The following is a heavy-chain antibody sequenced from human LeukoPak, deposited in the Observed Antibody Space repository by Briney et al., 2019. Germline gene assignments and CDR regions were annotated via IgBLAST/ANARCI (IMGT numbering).Heavy chain of an antibody. CDR1: GGSISSYY. Sequence: SETLSLTCTVSGGSISSYYWSWIRQPAGKGLEWIGRIYTSGSTNYNPSLKSRVTISVDTSKNQFSLKLSSVTAADTAVYYCASSYYYDSSGYYPFNYWGQGALVTVSS. CDR2: IYTSGST. J-gene: IGHJ4*02. CDR3: ASSYYYDSSGYYPFNY. D-gene: IGHD3-22*01. V-gene: IGHV4-4*07.